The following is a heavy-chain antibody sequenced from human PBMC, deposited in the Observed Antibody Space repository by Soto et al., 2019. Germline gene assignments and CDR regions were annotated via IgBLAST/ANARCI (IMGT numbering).Heavy chain of an antibody. CDR3: ARHRWSPLLNHFYGMDV. V-gene: IGHV5-10-1*01. CDR2: IDPSDSYT. CDR1: GYSFTSYW. Sequence: GESLKISCKGSGYSFTSYWISWVRQMPGKGLEWMGRIDPSDSYTDYSPSFQGHVTISADKSISTAYRQWSSLKASDTAMYYCARHRWSPLLNHFYGMDVWGPGTTVTVSS. D-gene: IGHD2-8*01. J-gene: IGHJ6*02.